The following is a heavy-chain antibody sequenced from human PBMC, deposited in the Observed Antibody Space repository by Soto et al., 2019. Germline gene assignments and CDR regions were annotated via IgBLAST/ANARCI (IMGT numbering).Heavy chain of an antibody. CDR2: IYSGGST. Sequence: GGSLRLSCAASGFTVSSNYMSWVRQAPGKGLEWVSVIYSGGSTYYADSVKGRFTISRDNSKNTLYLQMNSLRAEDTAVYYCAANGATHYYGMDVWGQGTTVTVSS. J-gene: IGHJ6*02. CDR3: AANGATHYYGMDV. D-gene: IGHD1-26*01. CDR1: GFTVSSNY. V-gene: IGHV3-53*01.